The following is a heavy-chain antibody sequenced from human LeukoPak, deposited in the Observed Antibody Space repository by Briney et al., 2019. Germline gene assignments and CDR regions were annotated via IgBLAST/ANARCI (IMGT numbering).Heavy chain of an antibody. J-gene: IGHJ6*02. D-gene: IGHD3-3*01. CDR1: GGSISSSSYY. CDR3: VKAAVFGVVIRPPGVPMDV. CDR2: IYYSGST. Sequence: SETLSLTCTVSGGSISSSSYYWGWIRQPPGKGLEWIGSIYYSGSTYYNPSLKSRVTLSVDTSKNQFSLRLNSVTAADTAVYYCVKAAVFGVVIRPPGVPMDVWGQGTTVTVSS. V-gene: IGHV4-39*01.